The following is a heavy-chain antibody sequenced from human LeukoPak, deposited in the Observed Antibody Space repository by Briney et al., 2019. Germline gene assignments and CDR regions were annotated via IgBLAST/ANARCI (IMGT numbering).Heavy chain of an antibody. D-gene: IGHD3-3*01. CDR2: IKQDGSVK. CDR1: GLTFSSHW. Sequence: GGSLRLSCAASGLTFSSHWMTWVRQAPGKGLEWVATIKQDGSVKYYLDSVKGRFTISRDNAKNSLYLQMNSLRVEDTAVYYCAKSTYYDFWSGYYTDYWGQGTLVTVSS. V-gene: IGHV3-7*01. J-gene: IGHJ4*02. CDR3: AKSTYYDFWSGYYTDY.